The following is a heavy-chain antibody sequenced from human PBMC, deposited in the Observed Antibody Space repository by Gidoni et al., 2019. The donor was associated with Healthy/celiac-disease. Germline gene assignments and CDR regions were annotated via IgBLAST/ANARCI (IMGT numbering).Heavy chain of an antibody. CDR3: ARLSCSSTSCRSRYNYPMDV. CDR1: GGSFSRYY. Sequence: QVQLQQWGAGLLKPSETLSLTCAVYGGSFSRYYWSWIRQPPGKGLEWIGEINHSGSTNYNPSLKSRVTISVDTSKNQFSLKLSSVTAADTAVYYCARLSCSSTSCRSRYNYPMDVWGQGTTVTVSS. D-gene: IGHD2-2*01. J-gene: IGHJ6*02. CDR2: INHSGST. V-gene: IGHV4-34*01.